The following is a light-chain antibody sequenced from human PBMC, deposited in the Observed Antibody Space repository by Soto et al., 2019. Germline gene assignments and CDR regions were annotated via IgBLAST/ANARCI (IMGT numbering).Light chain of an antibody. CDR2: DAS. V-gene: IGKV3-11*01. CDR1: QSVSSY. Sequence: EIVLTQSPATLSXXXXXXXXXXXXASQSVSSYLAWYQQEPGQAPRLLIYDASNRATGIPARFSGSGSGTDFTLTISSLEPEDFAVYYCQQRSNWPRITFGQGTRLEIK. J-gene: IGKJ5*01. CDR3: QQRSNWPRIT.